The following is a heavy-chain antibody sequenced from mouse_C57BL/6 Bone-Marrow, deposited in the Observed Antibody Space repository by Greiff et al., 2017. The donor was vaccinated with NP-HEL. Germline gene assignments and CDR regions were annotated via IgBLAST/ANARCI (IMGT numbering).Heavy chain of an antibody. CDR2: IDPETGGT. CDR1: GYTFTDYE. Sequence: QVQLQQSGAELVRPGASVTLSCKASGYTFTDYEMHWVKQTPVHGLEWIGAIDPETGGTAYNQKFKGKAILTADKSSSTAYMELRSLTSEDSAVYYCTREPYAMDYWGQGTSVTVAS. CDR3: TREPYAMDY. V-gene: IGHV1-15*01. J-gene: IGHJ4*01.